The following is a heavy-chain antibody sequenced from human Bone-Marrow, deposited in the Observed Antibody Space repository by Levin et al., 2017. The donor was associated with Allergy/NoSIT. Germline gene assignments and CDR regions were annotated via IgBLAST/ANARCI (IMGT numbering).Heavy chain of an antibody. CDR1: GGSISSYY. Sequence: SETLSLTCTVSGGSISSYYWSWIRQPPGKGLEWIGYIYHTGDTKYSPSLKSRVTISVDTSKNQFSLKLSSVTAADTAVYYCARDRVIVGTTNYYYGMDVWGQGTTVTVSS. J-gene: IGHJ6*02. D-gene: IGHD1-26*01. V-gene: IGHV4-59*01. CDR3: ARDRVIVGTTNYYYGMDV. CDR2: IYHTGDT.